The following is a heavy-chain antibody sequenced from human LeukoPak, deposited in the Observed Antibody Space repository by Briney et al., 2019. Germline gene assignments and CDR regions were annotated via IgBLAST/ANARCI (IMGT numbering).Heavy chain of an antibody. CDR3: AKDGLVV. D-gene: IGHD2-15*01. V-gene: IGHV3-48*01. CDR1: GFTFRTYS. Sequence: GGSLRLSCAASGFTFRTYSMHWVRQAPGKGLEWVSYISGSSSTIYYAHSVKGRFTISRDNSKNTLYLQMNSLRAEDTAVYYCAKDGLVVWGQGTLVTVSS. J-gene: IGHJ4*02. CDR2: ISGSSSTI.